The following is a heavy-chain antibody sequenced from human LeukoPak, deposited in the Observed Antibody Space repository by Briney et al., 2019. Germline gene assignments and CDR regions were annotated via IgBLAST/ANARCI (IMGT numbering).Heavy chain of an antibody. Sequence: ASVEVSCKASGYTFTSYAMHWVRQAPGQRLEWMGWINAGNGNTKYSQEFQGRVTITRDTSASTAYMELGSLRSEDMAVYYCARSGVGATKSEAFDIWGQGTMVTVSS. CDR2: INAGNGNT. CDR1: GYTFTSYA. CDR3: ARSGVGATKSEAFDI. J-gene: IGHJ3*02. V-gene: IGHV1-3*03. D-gene: IGHD1-26*01.